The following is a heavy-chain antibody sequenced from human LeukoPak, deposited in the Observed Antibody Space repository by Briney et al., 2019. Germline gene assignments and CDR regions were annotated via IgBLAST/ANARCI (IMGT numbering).Heavy chain of an antibody. Sequence: PGGSLRLSCAASGFTFSSYAMSWVRQSPGEGLEWVSPISVSGGTYYADSVKGRLTTSRDNSKKTLYLQMNSLRAEDTAVYYCAKDCSTTSCYLFDCWGQGTLVTVSS. CDR2: ISVSGGT. CDR3: AKDCSTTSCYLFDC. CDR1: GFTFSSYA. V-gene: IGHV3-23*01. D-gene: IGHD2-2*01. J-gene: IGHJ4*02.